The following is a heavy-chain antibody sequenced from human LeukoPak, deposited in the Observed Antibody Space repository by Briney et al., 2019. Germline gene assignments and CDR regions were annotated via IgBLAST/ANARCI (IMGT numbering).Heavy chain of an antibody. CDR3: ARDMDV. Sequence: PGGSLRLSCAASGFTVSSNYMSWIRQAPGKGLEWVANIKEDESEIYYVDSVKGRFTISRDNAKNSLFLQMNSLSAEDTAMYYCARDMDVWGQGTTVTVSS. CDR2: IKEDESEI. V-gene: IGHV3-7*01. CDR1: GFTVSSNY. J-gene: IGHJ6*02.